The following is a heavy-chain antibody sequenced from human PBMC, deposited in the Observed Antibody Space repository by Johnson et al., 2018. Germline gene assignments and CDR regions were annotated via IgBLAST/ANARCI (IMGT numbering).Heavy chain of an antibody. Sequence: QVQLVQSGGGVVQPGRSLRLSCAASGFTFSSYGMHWVRQAPGKGLEWVAVIWYDGSNKYYADSVKGRFTISRDSSKNTGYLQMNSLRAEDTAVYYCAGGGLVRAPTSYYGMDVWGQGTTVTVAS. J-gene: IGHJ6*02. CDR2: IWYDGSNK. V-gene: IGHV3-33*01. CDR1: GFTFSSYG. D-gene: IGHD1-26*01. CDR3: AGGGLVRAPTSYYGMDV.